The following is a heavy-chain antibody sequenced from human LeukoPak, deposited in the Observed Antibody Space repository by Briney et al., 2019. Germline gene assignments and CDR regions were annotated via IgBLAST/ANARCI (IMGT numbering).Heavy chain of an antibody. CDR3: ARGAVGSGYTYYFDC. Sequence: ASVKVSCKASGYTFTGYYVHWVRQAPGQGLEWMGWINPNSGGTKYPQKFQGRVTMTTDTSISTAYMELSSLTSDDTAVYYCARGAVGSGYTYYFDCWGEGSLVTVSS. CDR1: GYTFTGYY. J-gene: IGHJ4*02. CDR2: INPNSGGT. D-gene: IGHD6-19*01. V-gene: IGHV1-2*02.